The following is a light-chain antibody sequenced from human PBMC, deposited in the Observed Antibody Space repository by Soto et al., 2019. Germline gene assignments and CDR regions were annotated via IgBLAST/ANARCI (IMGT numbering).Light chain of an antibody. Sequence: DIQMTQSPSSLSASVGDRVTITCRASQAIANYLLWYQQKPGKVPKLLIYAASTLEPGVPSRFSGSGFGTDFTLSISSLQPEDFATYYCQKYNGAPFTFGPGTKVDIK. CDR2: AAS. J-gene: IGKJ3*01. V-gene: IGKV1-27*01. CDR1: QAIANY. CDR3: QKYNGAPFT.